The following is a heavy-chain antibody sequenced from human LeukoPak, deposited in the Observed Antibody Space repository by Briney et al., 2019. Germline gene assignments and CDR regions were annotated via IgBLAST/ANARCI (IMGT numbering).Heavy chain of an antibody. J-gene: IGHJ4*02. V-gene: IGHV4-39*07. CDR1: GGSISSSSYY. Sequence: SETLSLTCTVSGGSISSSSYYWGWIRQPPGKGLEWIGSIYYSGSTYYNPSLKSRVTISVDTSKNQFSLKLSSVTAADTAVYYCARGAIFGVVPHNWGQGTLVTVSS. D-gene: IGHD3-3*01. CDR3: ARGAIFGVVPHN. CDR2: IYYSGST.